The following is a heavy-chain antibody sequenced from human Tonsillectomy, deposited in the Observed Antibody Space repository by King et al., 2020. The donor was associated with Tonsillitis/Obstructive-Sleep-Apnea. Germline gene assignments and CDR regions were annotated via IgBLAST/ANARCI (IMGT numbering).Heavy chain of an antibody. V-gene: IGHV1-18*01. CDR3: ARDYCSGGRCYSEWFDP. D-gene: IGHD2-15*01. Sequence: QLVQSGAEVKKPGASVKVSCKASGYTFTSYGITWVRQAPGLGLEWMGWISAYIGETKYGQKFQGRVAMTTDTSTSTAYMELRSLRSDDTAVYYCARDYCSGGRCYSEWFDPWGQGTLVTVS. CDR1: GYTFTSYG. J-gene: IGHJ5*02. CDR2: ISAYIGET.